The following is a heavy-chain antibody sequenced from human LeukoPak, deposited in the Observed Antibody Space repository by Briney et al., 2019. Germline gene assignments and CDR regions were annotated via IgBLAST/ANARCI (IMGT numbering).Heavy chain of an antibody. CDR3: ARAHNWKYGTFDY. Sequence: GGSLRLSCAASGFTFSSYWMHWVRQAPGKGLVWVSRINSDGSSTSYADSVKGRFTISRDNAKNSLYLQMNSLRVEDTAVYYCARAHNWKYGTFDYWGQGTLVTVSS. CDR2: INSDGSST. V-gene: IGHV3-74*01. D-gene: IGHD1-7*01. CDR1: GFTFSSYW. J-gene: IGHJ4*02.